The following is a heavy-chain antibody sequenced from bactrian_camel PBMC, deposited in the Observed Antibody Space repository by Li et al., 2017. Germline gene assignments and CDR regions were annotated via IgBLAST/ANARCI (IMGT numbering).Heavy chain of an antibody. CDR2: IDTDEST. Sequence: QLVESGGGSVQTGGSLRLSCVASGSTHAEYCMAWFRQAPGKQIEGVASIDTDESTVYADSVKGRFTLSSDSGGNTVYLQMNNLKPEDTAIYTCAAHCRLLTGARGPRSPSP. V-gene: IGHV3S10*01. J-gene: IGHJ4*01. CDR3: AAHCRLLT. CDR1: GSTHAEYC. D-gene: IGHD3*01.